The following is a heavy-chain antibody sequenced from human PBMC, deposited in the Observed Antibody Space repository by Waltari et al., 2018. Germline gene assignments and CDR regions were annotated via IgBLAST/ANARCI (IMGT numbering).Heavy chain of an antibody. J-gene: IGHJ4*02. CDR1: GYSISSGYY. Sequence: QVQLQESGPGLVKPSETLSLTCAVSGYSISSGYYWGWIRQPPGKGLEWIGSIYHSGSTYYNPSLKSRVTISVDTSKNQFSLKLSSVTAADTAVYYWAGGWYDYYFDYWGQGTLVTVSS. D-gene: IGHD6-19*01. CDR2: IYHSGST. CDR3: AGGWYDYYFDY. V-gene: IGHV4-38-2*01.